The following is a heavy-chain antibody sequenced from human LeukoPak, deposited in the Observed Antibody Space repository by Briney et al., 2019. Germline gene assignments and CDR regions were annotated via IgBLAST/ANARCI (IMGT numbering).Heavy chain of an antibody. D-gene: IGHD6-19*01. CDR3: ARSLKISSGWFHNFDD. CDR2: IYYSGST. CDR1: GGYISSSGTYY. J-gene: IGHJ4*02. V-gene: IGHV4-39*01. Sequence: NPSETLSLTCTVSGGYISSSGTYYWGWIRQPPGKGLEWIGSIYYSGSTYYNPSLKSRVTISVDTSKNQFSLKVTSVSAADTAVYYCARSLKISSGWFHNFDDWGQGTLVTVSS.